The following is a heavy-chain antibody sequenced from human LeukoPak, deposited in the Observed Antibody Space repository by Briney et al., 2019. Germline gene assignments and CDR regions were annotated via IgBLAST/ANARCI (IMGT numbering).Heavy chain of an antibody. CDR2: ISGSGGSS. Sequence: GGSLRLSCAASGFTFSSYAMSWVRKPPGKGLEWASAISGSGGSSYYADSVKGRFTISRDNSKNTLYLQMNSLRAEDTAVYYCARDFTVVVPAAWYNWFDPWGQGTLVTVSS. D-gene: IGHD2-2*01. V-gene: IGHV3-23*01. J-gene: IGHJ5*02. CDR1: GFTFSSYA. CDR3: ARDFTVVVPAAWYNWFDP.